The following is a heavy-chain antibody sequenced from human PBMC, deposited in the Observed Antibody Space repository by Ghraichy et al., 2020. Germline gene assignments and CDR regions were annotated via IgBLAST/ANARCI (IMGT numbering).Heavy chain of an antibody. J-gene: IGHJ4*02. CDR2: IKHDGSEK. V-gene: IGHV3-7*01. CDR3: ARGPVSNYDY. D-gene: IGHD4-11*01. CDR1: GFTFSRSW. Sequence: GESLNISCAASGFTFSRSWMSWVRQAPGKGLEWVANIKHDGSEKYYVDSVKGRFTISRDNAENSLYLQINSLRVEDTAVYYCARGPVSNYDYWGQGTLVTGSS.